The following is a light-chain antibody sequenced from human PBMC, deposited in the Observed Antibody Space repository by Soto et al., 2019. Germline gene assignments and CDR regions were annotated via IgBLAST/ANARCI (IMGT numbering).Light chain of an antibody. CDR2: GAS. Sequence: EVVMTQSPATLSVSPGERVTLSCRASQSINPHLAWYQQKPGQAPRLLIHGASTRATGIPARFSGSGFGTKFILTISSLQSEGFAVYYCQQYNTWLWTFGQGTKVEIQ. V-gene: IGKV3-15*01. J-gene: IGKJ1*01. CDR3: QQYNTWLWT. CDR1: QSINPH.